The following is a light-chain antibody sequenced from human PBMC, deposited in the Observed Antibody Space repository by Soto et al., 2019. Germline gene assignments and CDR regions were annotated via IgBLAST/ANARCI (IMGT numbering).Light chain of an antibody. J-gene: IGKJ5*01. CDR1: QYINTR. CDR2: QTS. CDR3: HQRQSWPRT. Sequence: EIVLTQSPATLSSFPGDRVTLSCRASQYINTRLACYQHRPGQSPRLLIYQTSLRAAGIPARFSASGSGTDFTLTISDVQPEDFALYYCHQRQSWPRTFGQGTRLEIK. V-gene: IGKV3-11*01.